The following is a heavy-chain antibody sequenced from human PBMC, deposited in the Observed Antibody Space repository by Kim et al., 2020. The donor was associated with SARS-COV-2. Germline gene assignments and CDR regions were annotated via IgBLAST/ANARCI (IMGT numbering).Heavy chain of an antibody. Sequence: SETLSLTCTVSGGSISSYYWSWIRQPAGKGLEWIGRIYTSGSTNYNPSLKSRVTMSVDTSKNQFSLKLSSVTAADTAVYYCARSPALYDSSGYYIDWGQGTLVTVSS. V-gene: IGHV4-4*07. J-gene: IGHJ4*02. CDR3: ARSPALYDSSGYYID. CDR1: GGSISSYY. CDR2: IYTSGST. D-gene: IGHD3-22*01.